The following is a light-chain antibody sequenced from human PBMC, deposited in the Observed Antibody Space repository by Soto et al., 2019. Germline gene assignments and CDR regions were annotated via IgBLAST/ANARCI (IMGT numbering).Light chain of an antibody. V-gene: IGKV3-11*01. CDR1: RSVSSN. CDR2: GAF. Sequence: EIVMTQSPATLSVSPGERATLSCRASRSVSSNLAWYQQKPGQAPRLLIYGAFNRATGIPARFSGSGSGTDFTLTISSLEPEDFAVYYCQQRNIWPPVTFGQGTRLEIK. CDR3: QQRNIWPPVT. J-gene: IGKJ5*01.